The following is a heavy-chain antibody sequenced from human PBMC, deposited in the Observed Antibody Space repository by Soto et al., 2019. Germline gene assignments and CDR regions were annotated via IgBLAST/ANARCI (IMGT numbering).Heavy chain of an antibody. J-gene: IGHJ3*02. CDR1: GGSISTYTYY. D-gene: IGHD3-22*01. V-gene: IGHV4-39*01. Sequence: QLQLQESGPGVVKPSETLSLTCTVSGGSISTYTYYWGWIRQPPGKELEWIASIYYSGSTYYNPSLKSRVTISLYTSKNQFSLKLSSVTAADTAVYYCAGPPYDSRGCYSYLDQNAFDIWGQGTMVTVSS. CDR2: IYYSGST. CDR3: AGPPYDSRGCYSYLDQNAFDI.